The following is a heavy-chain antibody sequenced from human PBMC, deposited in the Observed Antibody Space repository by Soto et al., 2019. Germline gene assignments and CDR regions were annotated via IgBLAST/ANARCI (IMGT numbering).Heavy chain of an antibody. CDR2: IYWDDDK. D-gene: IGHD6-19*01. Sequence: QITLKESGPTLVKPTQTLTLTCTFSGFSLSSTRMAVGWIRQPPGKALEWLALIYWDDDKRYSPFLKSRLTIPKDTSKNQVVLTMSNMDPVDTARNYCAHIVVAGLGYYFDYWGQGTLVTVSS. V-gene: IGHV2-5*02. J-gene: IGHJ4*02. CDR3: AHIVVAGLGYYFDY. CDR1: GFSLSSTRMA.